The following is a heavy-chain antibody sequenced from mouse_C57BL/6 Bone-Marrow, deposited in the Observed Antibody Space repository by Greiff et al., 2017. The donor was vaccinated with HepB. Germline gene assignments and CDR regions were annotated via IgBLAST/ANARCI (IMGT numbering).Heavy chain of an antibody. CDR3: ARGGRGFDY. D-gene: IGHD3-3*01. CDR2: IDPSDSYT. CDR1: GYTFTSYW. Sequence: QVQLQQPGAELVRPGTSVKLSCKASGYTFTSYWMHWVKQRPGQGLEWIGVIDPSDSYTNYNQKFKGKATLTVDTSSSTAYMQLSSLTSEDSAVYYCARGGRGFDYWGQGTTLTVSS. J-gene: IGHJ2*01. V-gene: IGHV1-59*01.